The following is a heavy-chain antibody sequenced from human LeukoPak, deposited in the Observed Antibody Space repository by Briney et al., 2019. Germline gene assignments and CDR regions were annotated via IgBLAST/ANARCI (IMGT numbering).Heavy chain of an antibody. CDR2: INTNTGNP. D-gene: IGHD3-16*02. Sequence: ASVKVSCKASGYTFTSYAMNWVRQAPGQGLEWMGWINTNTGNPTYAQGFTGRFVFSLDTFVSTAYLQISSLKAEDTAVYYCASQDYVWGSYRYPYAFDIWGQGTMVTVSS. CDR1: GYTFTSYA. V-gene: IGHV7-4-1*02. CDR3: ASQDYVWGSYRYPYAFDI. J-gene: IGHJ3*02.